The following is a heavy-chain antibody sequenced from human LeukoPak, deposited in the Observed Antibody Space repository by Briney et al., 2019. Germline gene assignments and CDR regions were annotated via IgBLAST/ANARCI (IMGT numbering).Heavy chain of an antibody. J-gene: IGHJ4*02. D-gene: IGHD2-2*01. CDR3: ARDYQPLSPYYFDY. CDR1: GYTFTGYY. V-gene: IGHV1-2*02. Sequence: ASVKVSCKASGYTFTGYYMHWVRQAPGQGLEWMGWINPNSGGTNYAQKFQGRVTMTRDTSISTAYMELSRLRSDDTAVYYCARDYQPLSPYYFDYWGQGTLVTVSS. CDR2: INPNSGGT.